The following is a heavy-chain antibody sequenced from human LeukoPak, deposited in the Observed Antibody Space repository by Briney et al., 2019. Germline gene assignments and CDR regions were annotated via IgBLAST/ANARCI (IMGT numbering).Heavy chain of an antibody. CDR1: GFTFSSYA. Sequence: GGSLRLSCAASGFTFSSYAMHWVRQAPGKGLEWVALISYDGSNKYYADSVKGRFTISRDNSKNTLYLQMNRLRTEDTAVYSCARDLVVATFDYWGQGTLVTVSS. J-gene: IGHJ4*02. D-gene: IGHD5-12*01. V-gene: IGHV3-30*04. CDR3: ARDLVVATFDY. CDR2: ISYDGSNK.